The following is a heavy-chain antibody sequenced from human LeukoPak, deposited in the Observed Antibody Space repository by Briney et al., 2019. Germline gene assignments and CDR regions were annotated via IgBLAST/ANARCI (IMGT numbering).Heavy chain of an antibody. CDR3: LAAGGY. CDR2: IKPDGSEK. V-gene: IGHV3-7*01. Sequence: PGGSLRLSCAASGFTFSSYSMNWVRQAPGKGLEWVAKIKPDGSEKYYVDSVKGRFTISRDNAKNSLYLQMSSLSAEDTAVYYCLAAGGYWGQGTLVTVSS. D-gene: IGHD3-10*01. J-gene: IGHJ4*02. CDR1: GFTFSSYS.